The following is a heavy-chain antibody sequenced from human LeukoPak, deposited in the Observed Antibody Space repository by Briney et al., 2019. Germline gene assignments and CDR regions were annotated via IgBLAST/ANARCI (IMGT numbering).Heavy chain of an antibody. CDR3: TKDVSNFIGASDA. CDR1: GFAFSSDA. V-gene: IGHV3-23*01. J-gene: IGHJ3*01. Sequence: PGGSLRLSCAASGFAFSSDAMTWVRQTPGKGLEWVSTIDISGDVTNYADSVKGRFTISRDNSKNTLYLQVNSLRVEDTAIYYCTKDVSNFIGASDAWGQGTMVTVSS. D-gene: IGHD2-8*01. CDR2: IDISGDVT.